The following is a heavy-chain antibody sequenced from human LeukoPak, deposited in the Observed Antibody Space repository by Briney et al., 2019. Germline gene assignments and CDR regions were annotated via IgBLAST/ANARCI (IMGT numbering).Heavy chain of an antibody. J-gene: IGHJ4*02. CDR2: INHSGST. D-gene: IGHD1-26*01. V-gene: IGHV4-34*01. CDR3: TRSFPGIVGAADF. CDR1: GASISSYY. Sequence: KPSETLSLTCTVSGASISSYYWSWIRQPPGKGLEWIGEINHSGSTNYNPSLKSRVTISVDTSKNQFSLKVTSMTAADTGVYYCTRSFPGIVGAADFWGQGTLVTVSS.